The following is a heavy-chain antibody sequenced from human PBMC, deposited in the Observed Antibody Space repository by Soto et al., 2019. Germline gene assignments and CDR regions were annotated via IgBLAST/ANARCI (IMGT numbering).Heavy chain of an antibody. D-gene: IGHD2-21*01. CDR1: GYTSSNYD. Sequence: QVQLVQSGAELRKPGASVKVSCKTSGYTSSNYDVSWVRQAPGQGLEWMGRISAYNNHTNYSLNFQGRVTLTTDTSTSTAYMELSSLRSDGTAVYYCVGSGIDCYEYVNAVDMWGQGTLVTVSS. CDR2: ISAYNNHT. J-gene: IGHJ3*02. CDR3: VGSGIDCYEYVNAVDM. V-gene: IGHV1-18*01.